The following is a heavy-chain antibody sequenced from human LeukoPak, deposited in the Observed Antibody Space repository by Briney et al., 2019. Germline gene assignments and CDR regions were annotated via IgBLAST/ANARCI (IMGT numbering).Heavy chain of an antibody. Sequence: ASVKVSCKASGYTFTSYYMHWVRQAPGQGLEWMGIINPSGGSTSYAQKFQGRVTMTRDTSTSTVYMERSSLRSEDTAVYYCARDLKRGYSSGRYSWGTGSSNDYWGQGTLVTVSS. V-gene: IGHV1-46*01. CDR1: GYTFTSYY. D-gene: IGHD6-19*01. CDR3: ARDLKRGYSSGRYSWGTGSSNDY. CDR2: INPSGGST. J-gene: IGHJ4*02.